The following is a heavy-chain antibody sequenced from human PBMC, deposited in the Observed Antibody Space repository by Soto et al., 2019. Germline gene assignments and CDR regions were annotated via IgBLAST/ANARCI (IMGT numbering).Heavy chain of an antibody. Sequence: SQTLSLTCVISGDSVSSNTASWNWIRQSPSRGLEWLGRTYFRSKWYNDYAVSVKSRIIINPDTSNNQFSLQLNSVTPEDTAVYFCAKGDNLGPKTGYAFDPWGQGIMVTVS. D-gene: IGHD5-12*01. V-gene: IGHV6-1*01. J-gene: IGHJ5*02. CDR1: GDSVSSNTAS. CDR3: AKGDNLGPKTGYAFDP. CDR2: TYFRSKWYN.